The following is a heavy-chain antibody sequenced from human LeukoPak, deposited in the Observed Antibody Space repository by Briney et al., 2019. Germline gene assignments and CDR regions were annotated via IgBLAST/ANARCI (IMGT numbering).Heavy chain of an antibody. CDR2: ISAYNGNT. CDR1: GYTFTGYY. Sequence: ASVKVSCKASGYTFTGYYMHWVRQAPGQGLEWMGWISAYNGNTNYAQKLQGRVTMTTDTSTSTAYMELRSLRSDDTAVYYCAREIPPTYIQLWPTGPDYWGQGTLVTVSS. CDR3: AREIPPTYIQLWPTGPDY. D-gene: IGHD5-18*01. J-gene: IGHJ4*02. V-gene: IGHV1-18*04.